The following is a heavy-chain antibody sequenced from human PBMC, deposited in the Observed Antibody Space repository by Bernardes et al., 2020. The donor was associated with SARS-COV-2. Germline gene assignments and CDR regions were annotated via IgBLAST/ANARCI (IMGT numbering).Heavy chain of an antibody. CDR2: ISHRGSA. V-gene: IGHV4-34*01. Sequence: LSFTCPVYGGSFSGYYWSWIRQPPGKGLEWIGEISHRGSAYYNTSLKSRVTMSVDTSKSQFSLKVSSVTAADTAVYYCARRQRQTLNWFDPWGQRTLVTVSS. D-gene: IGHD6-25*01. J-gene: IGHJ5*02. CDR1: GGSFSGYY. CDR3: ARRQRQTLNWFDP.